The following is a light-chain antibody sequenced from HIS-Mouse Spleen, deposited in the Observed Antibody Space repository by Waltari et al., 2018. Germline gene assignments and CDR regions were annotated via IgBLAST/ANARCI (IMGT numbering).Light chain of an antibody. CDR3: NSRDSSGNHRGV. CDR1: SLRSYY. Sequence: SSELTQDPAVSVALGQTVRITCQGDSLRSYYASWYQQKPGQAPVLVISGKNNRPSGIPDRFSGSSSGNTASLTIPGAQAEDEADYYCNSRDSSGNHRGVFGGGTKLTVL. J-gene: IGLJ3*02. V-gene: IGLV3-19*01. CDR2: GKN.